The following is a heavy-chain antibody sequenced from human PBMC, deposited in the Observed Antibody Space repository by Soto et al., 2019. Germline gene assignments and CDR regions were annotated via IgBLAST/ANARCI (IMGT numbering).Heavy chain of an antibody. V-gene: IGHV4-61*01. CDR3: ARWMRFGELLKNNWFDP. Sequence: SETLSLTCTVSGGSVSSGSYYWSWIRQPPGKGLEWIGYIYYSGSTNYNPSLKSRVTISVDTSKNQFSLKLSSVTAADTAVYYCARWMRFGELLKNNWFDPWGQGTLVTVS. CDR1: GGSVSSGSYY. CDR2: IYYSGST. J-gene: IGHJ5*02. D-gene: IGHD3-10*01.